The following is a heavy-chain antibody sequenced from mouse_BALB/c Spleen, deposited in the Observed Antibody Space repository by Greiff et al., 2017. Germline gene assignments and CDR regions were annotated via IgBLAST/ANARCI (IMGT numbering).Heavy chain of an antibody. J-gene: IGHJ3*01. CDR1: GYTFTNYW. CDR2: IYPGGGYT. Sequence: QVQLQQSGAELVRPGTSVKISCKASGYTFTNYWLGWVKQRPGHGLEWIGDIYPGGGYTNYNEKFKGKATLTADTSSSTAYMQLSSLTSEDSAVYFGARSYYGSSPPWFAYWGQGTLVTVSA. CDR3: ARSYYGSSPPWFAY. D-gene: IGHD1-1*01. V-gene: IGHV1-63*02.